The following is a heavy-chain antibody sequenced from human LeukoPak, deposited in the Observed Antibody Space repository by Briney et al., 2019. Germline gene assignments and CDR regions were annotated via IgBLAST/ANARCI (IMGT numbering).Heavy chain of an antibody. CDR3: ARNQDYGVYNSVGAFDI. CDR1: GFTFSSYG. Sequence: GRSLRRSCAASGFTFSSYGMHWVRQAPGKGLEWVAVIWYDGSNKYYADSVKGRFTISRDNSKNTLYLQMNSLRAEDTAVYYCARNQDYGVYNSVGAFDIWGQGTMVTVSS. V-gene: IGHV3-33*01. CDR2: IWYDGSNK. J-gene: IGHJ3*02. D-gene: IGHD4-17*01.